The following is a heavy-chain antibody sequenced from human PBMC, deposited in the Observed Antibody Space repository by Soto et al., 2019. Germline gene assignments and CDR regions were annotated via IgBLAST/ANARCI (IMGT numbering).Heavy chain of an antibody. CDR2: VYYTGST. CDR1: GGSISNYY. CDR3: TREQTSEAVTQ. Sequence: SETLSLTCTVSGGSISNYYWSWIRQPPGKGLEWIGCVYYTGSTNYNPSLKSRVTISIDTSKNQFSLKLSSVTAADTAVYYCTREQTSEAVTQWRQGTLVTVSS. V-gene: IGHV4-59*01. J-gene: IGHJ4*02. D-gene: IGHD4-4*01.